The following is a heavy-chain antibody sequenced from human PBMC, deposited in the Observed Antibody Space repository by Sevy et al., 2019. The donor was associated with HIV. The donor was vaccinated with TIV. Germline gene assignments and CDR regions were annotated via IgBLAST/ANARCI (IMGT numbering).Heavy chain of an antibody. CDR3: ATSGWLGYCSSTSCYDPWYIDL. V-gene: IGHV3-48*01. Sequence: GGSLRLSCAASGFTFSSYSMNWVRQAPGKGLEWVSYISSSSSTIYYADSVKGRFTISRDNAKNSLYLQMNSLRAEDTAVYYCATSGWLGYCSSTSCYDPWYIDLWGRGTLVTVSS. CDR1: GFTFSSYS. CDR2: ISSSSSTI. D-gene: IGHD2-2*01. J-gene: IGHJ2*01.